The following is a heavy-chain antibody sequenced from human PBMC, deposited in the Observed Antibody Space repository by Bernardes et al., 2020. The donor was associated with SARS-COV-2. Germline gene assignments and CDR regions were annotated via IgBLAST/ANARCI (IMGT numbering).Heavy chain of an antibody. V-gene: IGHV3-74*01. D-gene: IGHD2-8*02. CDR2: LNEDGSTT. CDR1: GFTFRTSW. Sequence: VGALILSCAASGFTFRTSWMHWVRQAPGEGLVWVSRLNEDGSTTTYADSVKGRFTISRDNAKSTLYLQMNNLRAEDTAVYYCVRDLGGVRGSWGQGTLVTVSS. J-gene: IGHJ4*02. CDR3: VRDLGGVRGS.